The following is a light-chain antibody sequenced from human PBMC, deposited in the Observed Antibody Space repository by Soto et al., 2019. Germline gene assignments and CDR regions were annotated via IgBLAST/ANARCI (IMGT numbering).Light chain of an antibody. J-gene: IGLJ3*02. CDR1: SGSVSTSYY. V-gene: IGLV8-61*01. CDR2: NTR. CDR3: MLYVGRGDWV. Sequence: QAVVTQEPAFSVSPGGTVTLTCGLTSGSVSTSYYPSWYQQTPGQAPRTLIYNTRTRSSGVPDRFSGSILGNKAALTVTGAQADDESDYYCMLYVGRGDWVFGGGTKLTVL.